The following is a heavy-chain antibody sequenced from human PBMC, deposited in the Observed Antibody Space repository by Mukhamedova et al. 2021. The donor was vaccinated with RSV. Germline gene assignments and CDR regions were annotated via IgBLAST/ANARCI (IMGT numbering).Heavy chain of an antibody. J-gene: IGHJ6*02. CDR3: ESKSYYGMDV. CDR2: ISYDGSYK. Sequence: VRQAPGKGLEWVAVISYDGSYKYYADSVKGRFTISRDNSKNTLYLQMNSLRAEDTAVYYCESKSYYGMDVWGQGTTVTVSS. V-gene: IGHV3-30*04.